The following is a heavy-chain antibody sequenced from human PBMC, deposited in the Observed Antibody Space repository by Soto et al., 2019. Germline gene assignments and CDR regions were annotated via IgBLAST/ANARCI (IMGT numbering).Heavy chain of an antibody. V-gene: IGHV1-18*01. CDR3: ARLEHNFGPHDY. CDR1: GYTFSSYE. J-gene: IGHJ4*02. Sequence: QVQLAQSGAEVKKPGASVTVSCKASGYTFSSYEFTGCRQAPGQGLEWVGWISVHNGYTKYATELQGRVTMTTDTSTSTAYMELRSLRSDDSAVYYCARLEHNFGPHDYWGQGTLVTVTS. CDR2: ISVHNGYT. D-gene: IGHD1-1*01.